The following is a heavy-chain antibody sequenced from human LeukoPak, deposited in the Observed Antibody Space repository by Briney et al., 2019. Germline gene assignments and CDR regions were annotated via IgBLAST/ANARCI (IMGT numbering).Heavy chain of an antibody. CDR2: INHSGST. CDR1: GGSFSGYY. V-gene: IGHV4-34*01. CDR3: ARARRYSYYYYYGMDV. D-gene: IGHD1-1*01. Sequence: SETLSLICAVYGGSFSGYYWSWIRQPPGKGLEWIGEINHSGSTNYNPSLKSRVTISVDTSKNQFSLKLSSVTAADTAVYYCARARRYSYYYYYGMDVWGQGTTVTVSS. J-gene: IGHJ6*02.